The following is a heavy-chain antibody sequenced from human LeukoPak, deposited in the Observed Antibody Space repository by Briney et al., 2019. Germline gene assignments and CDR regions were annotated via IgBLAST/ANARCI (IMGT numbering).Heavy chain of an antibody. Sequence: ASVKVSFKASGYTFTGYYMHWVRQAPGQGLEWMGWINHRIHCTNYEQKFQGRLTVTRDTSISTAYMELSRLRSDDTAVYYCARGDEFWSGFYDAFDIWGQGTMVTVSS. CDR3: ARGDEFWSGFYDAFDI. V-gene: IGHV1-2*02. CDR1: GYTFTGYY. CDR2: INHRIHCT. J-gene: IGHJ3*02. D-gene: IGHD3-3*01.